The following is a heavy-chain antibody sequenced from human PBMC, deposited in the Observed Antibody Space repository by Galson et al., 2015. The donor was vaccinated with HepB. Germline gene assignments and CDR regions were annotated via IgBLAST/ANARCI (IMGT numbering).Heavy chain of an antibody. J-gene: IGHJ3*02. CDR3: AKDLGVVTARGWRNAFDI. V-gene: IGHV3-23*01. Sequence: SLRLSCAASGFTFSSYAMSWVRQAPGKGLGWVSAISGSGGSTYYADSVKGRFTISRDNSKNTLYLQMNSLRAEDTAVYYCAKDLGVVTARGWRNAFDIWGQGTMVTVSS. CDR2: ISGSGGST. CDR1: GFTFSSYA. D-gene: IGHD2-21*02.